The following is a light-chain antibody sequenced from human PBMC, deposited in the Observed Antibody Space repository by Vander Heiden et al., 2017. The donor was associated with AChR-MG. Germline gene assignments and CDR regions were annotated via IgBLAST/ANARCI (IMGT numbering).Light chain of an antibody. J-gene: IGKJ2*02. CDR2: LGS. V-gene: IGKV2-28*01. CDR1: QSLLHKNGYHY. CDR3: MEALQSPCT. Sequence: DIVMSQSPLSLAVSPGEPASVSCRSSQSLLHKNGYHYLDWYLQKPGQSPQLLIYLGSNRASGVPDRFSGSGSGTDFTLKISRVEPEDVGVYYCMEALQSPCTFGQETKLEIK.